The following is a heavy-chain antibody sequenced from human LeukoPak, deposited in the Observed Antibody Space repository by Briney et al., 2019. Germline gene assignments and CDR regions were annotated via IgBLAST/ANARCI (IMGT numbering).Heavy chain of an antibody. Sequence: GSLRLSCAVSGFRVSDYYMSWVRQAPGKGLEWVGLIRDSGEAFYADFARGRFAISRDESENTLYLRMNSLRVEDTAVYFCARDRAANQDWVEFDPWGQGTPVIVSS. CDR1: GFRVSDYY. CDR3: ARDRAANQDWVEFDP. V-gene: IGHV3-66*03. D-gene: IGHD3/OR15-3a*01. J-gene: IGHJ5*02. CDR2: IRDSGEA.